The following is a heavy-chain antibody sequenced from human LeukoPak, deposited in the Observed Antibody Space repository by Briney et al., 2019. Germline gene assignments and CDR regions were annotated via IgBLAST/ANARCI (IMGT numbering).Heavy chain of an antibody. CDR3: AGEPTSSFVPAVDY. V-gene: IGHV1-2*02. J-gene: IGHJ4*02. Sequence: GASVKVSCKASGYTFTGYYMHWVRQAPGQGLEWMGWINPNSGGTNYAQKFQGRVTMTRDTSISTAYMELSRLGSDDTAVYYCAGEPTSSFVPAVDYWGQGTLVTVSS. CDR1: GYTFTGYY. CDR2: INPNSGGT. D-gene: IGHD3-16*01.